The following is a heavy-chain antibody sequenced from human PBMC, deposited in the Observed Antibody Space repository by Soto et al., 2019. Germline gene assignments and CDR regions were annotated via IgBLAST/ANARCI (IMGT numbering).Heavy chain of an antibody. D-gene: IGHD6-19*01. CDR1: GFTFSSHS. CDR3: AREPGVSSGWYVDY. CDR2: ITSSSSYI. Sequence: GGSLRLSCAASGFTFSSHSMNWVRQAPGKGLEWVSSITSSSSYINYADSVKGRFTISRDNAKTSLYLQMNSLRAEDTAVYYCAREPGVSSGWYVDYWGQGTLVTVSS. V-gene: IGHV3-21*04. J-gene: IGHJ4*02.